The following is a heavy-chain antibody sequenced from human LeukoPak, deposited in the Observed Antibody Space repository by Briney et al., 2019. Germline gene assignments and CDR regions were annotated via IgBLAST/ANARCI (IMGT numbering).Heavy chain of an antibody. CDR2: IYYSGST. CDR1: GGSVSSGSYY. Sequence: SETLSLTCTVSGGSVSSGSYYWSWIRQPPGKGLEWIGYIYYSGSTNYNPSLKSRVTISVDTSKNQFSLKLSSVTAADTAVYYCARICPSVVVPAAIAGGFDPWGQGTLVTVSS. D-gene: IGHD2-2*01. CDR3: ARICPSVVVPAAIAGGFDP. J-gene: IGHJ5*02. V-gene: IGHV4-61*01.